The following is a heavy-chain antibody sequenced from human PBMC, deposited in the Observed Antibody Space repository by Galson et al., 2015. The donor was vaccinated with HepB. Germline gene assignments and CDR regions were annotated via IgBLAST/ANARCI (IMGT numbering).Heavy chain of an antibody. V-gene: IGHV3-30*03. CDR3: ASPYDSGYESYGMDV. Sequence: SLRLSCAASGFTFSSYGMHWVRQAPGKGLEWVAVISYDGSNKYYADSVKGRFTISRDNSKNTLYLQMNSLRAEDTAVYYCASPYDSGYESYGMDVWGQGTTVTVSS. D-gene: IGHD5-12*01. CDR2: ISYDGSNK. J-gene: IGHJ6*02. CDR1: GFTFSSYG.